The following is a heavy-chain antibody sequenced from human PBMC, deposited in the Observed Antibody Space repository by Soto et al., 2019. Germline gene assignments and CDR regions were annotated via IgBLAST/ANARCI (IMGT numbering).Heavy chain of an antibody. V-gene: IGHV3-23*01. CDR2: ISGRDGPT. Sequence: EVQLLESGGGLTQPGGSLRLSCAASGFIFSDHAMYWVRQAPGKGLEWVAIISGRDGPTYYADSMRGRFTMSRDNSRNTIFLQMMSLRAEDTAVYYCAKVIGGSESYWGGSHYYYALDVWGQGTTVTVSS. CDR1: GFIFSDHA. J-gene: IGHJ6*02. D-gene: IGHD3-10*01. CDR3: AKVIGGSESYWGGSHYYYALDV.